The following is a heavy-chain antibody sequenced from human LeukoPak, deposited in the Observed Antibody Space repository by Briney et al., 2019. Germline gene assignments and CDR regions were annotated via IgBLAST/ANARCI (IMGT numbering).Heavy chain of an antibody. J-gene: IGHJ6*03. CDR1: GGSISSSSYY. CDR3: ARAPRAGYYYYMDV. V-gene: IGHV4-39*07. Sequence: PSETLSLTCTVSGGSISSSSYYWGWIRQPPGKGLEWIGSIYYSGSTYYNPSLKSRVTISVDTSKNQFSLKLSSVTAADTAVYYCARAPRAGYYYYMDVWGKGTTVTVSS. CDR2: IYYSGST.